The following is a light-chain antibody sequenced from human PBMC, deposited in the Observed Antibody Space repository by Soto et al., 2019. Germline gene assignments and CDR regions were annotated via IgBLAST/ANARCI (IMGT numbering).Light chain of an antibody. Sequence: QSWLSQPPSACGTPGQRVTISCSGSSSNIGSSNVNWYQQLPGTAPKLLIYTNNQRPSGVPDRFSGSKSGTSASLAISGLQSEDEADYFCATWDPILKGLAVGKGTKVTVL. CDR1: SSNIGSSN. J-gene: IGLJ1*01. CDR2: TNN. CDR3: ATWDPILKGLA. V-gene: IGLV1-44*01.